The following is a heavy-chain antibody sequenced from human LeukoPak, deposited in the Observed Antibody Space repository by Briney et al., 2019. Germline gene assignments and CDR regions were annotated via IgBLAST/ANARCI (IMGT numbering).Heavy chain of an antibody. D-gene: IGHD1/OR15-1a*01. CDR3: GRIAINANNGMDV. V-gene: IGHV3-72*01. CDR2: SRNKASSYTT. CDR1: GFKLSDHY. Sequence: RSGGSQRLAFASPGFKLSDHYIDSVRQAPGRVLEWVVRSRNKASSYTTEYAASEEGRLTISRDVSESSLYLQMNSMRTEDTAVYYCGRIAINANNGMDVWGQGTPVTVSS. J-gene: IGHJ6*02.